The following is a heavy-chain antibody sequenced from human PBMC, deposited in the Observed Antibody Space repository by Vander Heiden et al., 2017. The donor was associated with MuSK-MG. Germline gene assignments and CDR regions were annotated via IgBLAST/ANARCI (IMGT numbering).Heavy chain of an antibody. J-gene: IGHJ6*02. CDR2: IWYDGIKK. CDR3: ASDTYCAWGISYYYHYGLDV. CDR1: GYIFSGHG. Sequence: QVHLMESGGGVVQPGRSLRLSCAASGYIFSGHGMHWVSPAPGQGLEWVALIWYDGIKKNYADPLKGRVTISRDNSNNTLCLQMNSLRAEDTLLYFCASDTYCAWGISYYYHYGLDVWCRGTPGNVS. V-gene: IGHV3-33*01. D-gene: IGHD3-16*01.